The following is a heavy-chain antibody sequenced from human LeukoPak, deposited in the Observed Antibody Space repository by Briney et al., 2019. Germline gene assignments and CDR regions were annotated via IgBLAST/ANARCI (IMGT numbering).Heavy chain of an antibody. Sequence: SETLSLTCTVSGGSISSSGYYWGWIRQPPWKGLEWIGSIYYSGSTYYNPSLKSRVTISLDTSKNQFSLKLSSVTAADTAVYYCARGKYSYAYFGAYYFDYWGQGTLVTVSS. CDR3: ARGKYSYAYFGAYYFDY. CDR1: GGSISSSGYY. J-gene: IGHJ4*02. V-gene: IGHV4-39*07. CDR2: IYYSGST. D-gene: IGHD5-18*01.